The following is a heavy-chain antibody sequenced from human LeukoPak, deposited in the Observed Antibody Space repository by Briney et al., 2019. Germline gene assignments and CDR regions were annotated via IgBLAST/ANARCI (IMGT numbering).Heavy chain of an antibody. CDR3: ARGWLLDS. CDR1: GGSISSYY. D-gene: IGHD5-12*01. J-gene: IGHJ4*02. V-gene: IGHV4-59*12. Sequence: SETLSLTCTVSGGSISSYYWSWIRQPPGKGLEWIGYIYYSGSTNYNPSLKSRVTISVDTSKNQFSLKLSSVTAADTAVYYCARGWLLDSWGQGTLVTVSS. CDR2: IYYSGST.